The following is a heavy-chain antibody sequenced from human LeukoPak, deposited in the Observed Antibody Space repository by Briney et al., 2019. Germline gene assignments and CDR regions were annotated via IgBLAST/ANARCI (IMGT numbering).Heavy chain of an antibody. CDR3: AKSNLKYYFDS. CDR2: ISGSGGSA. V-gene: IGHV3-23*01. J-gene: IGHJ4*02. CDR1: GFTFSSYA. Sequence: PGGSLRLSCAASGFTFSSYAMNWVRQAPGKGLEWVSLISGSGGSACYADSVKGRFTVSRDNSKNTLYLQTNSLRAEDTAVYYCAKSNLKYYFDSWGQGTLVTVSS. D-gene: IGHD6-6*01.